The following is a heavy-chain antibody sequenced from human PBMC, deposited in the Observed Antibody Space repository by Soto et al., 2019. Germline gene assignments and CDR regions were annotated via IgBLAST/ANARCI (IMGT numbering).Heavy chain of an antibody. J-gene: IGHJ6*02. V-gene: IGHV3-30*18. CDR2: ISYDGSNT. CDR1: GFSISDYG. Sequence: GWSLRLSCAASGFSISDYGMEWVRQAPGKGLEWVALISYDGSNTYYADSVKGRFTISRDNSKDTLFLQMTGLRREDTAVYYCAKGAGDRLSLGMDVWGQGTTVTVSS. CDR3: AKGAGDRLSLGMDV. D-gene: IGHD1-26*01.